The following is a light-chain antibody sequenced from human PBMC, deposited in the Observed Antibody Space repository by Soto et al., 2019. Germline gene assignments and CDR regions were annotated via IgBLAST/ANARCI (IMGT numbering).Light chain of an antibody. CDR2: GAS. J-gene: IGKJ2*01. V-gene: IGKV3-15*01. CDR1: QSVSDN. Sequence: EIVMTQSPATLSVSPGERVTLSCRASQSVSDNLSWYQQQPGQAPSRLLYGASTRATTIPARFSGRGAGTEFTLTIPRLQSEEFAVYYSQQSNILAYLFGQGTKLDIK. CDR3: QQSNILAYL.